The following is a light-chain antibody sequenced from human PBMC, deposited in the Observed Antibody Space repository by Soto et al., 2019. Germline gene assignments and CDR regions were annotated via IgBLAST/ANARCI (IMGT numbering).Light chain of an antibody. CDR1: QSVGTY. Sequence: EIVLTQSPATLSLSPGERATLSCRASQSVGTYLAWYQQKPGQAPRLLIYDASIRATGIPARFSGSGSGTDFTLTISSLEPEDFAVYYCQQRTDWPPLTFGGGTKVEIK. CDR3: QQRTDWPPLT. V-gene: IGKV3-11*01. CDR2: DAS. J-gene: IGKJ4*01.